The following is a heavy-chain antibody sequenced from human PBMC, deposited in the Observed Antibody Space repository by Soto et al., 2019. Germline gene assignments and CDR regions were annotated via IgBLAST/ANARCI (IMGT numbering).Heavy chain of an antibody. Sequence: SSETLSLTCTVSGGSISSSSYYWGWIRQPPGKGLEWIGSIYYSGSTYYNPSFQGQVTMSVDKSISTAYLQWSSLKASDTAMYYCARLQAAAGDNDLTFDYWGQGTLVTVSS. J-gene: IGHJ4*02. CDR1: GGSISSSSYY. D-gene: IGHD6-13*01. CDR2: IYYSGST. CDR3: ARLQAAAGDNDLTFDY. V-gene: IGHV4-39*07.